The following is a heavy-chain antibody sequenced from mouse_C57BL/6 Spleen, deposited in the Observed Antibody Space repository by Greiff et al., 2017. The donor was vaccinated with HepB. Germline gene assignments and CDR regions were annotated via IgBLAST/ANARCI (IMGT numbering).Heavy chain of an antibody. V-gene: IGHV7-1*01. D-gene: IGHD1-1*01. CDR1: GFTFSDFY. Sequence: EVNVVESGGGLVQSGRSLRLSCATSGFTFSDFYMEWVRQAPGKGLEWIAASRNKANDYTTEYSASVKGRFIVSRDTSQSILYLQMNALRAEDTAIYYCARDAGYYGSSQAFAYWGQGTLVTVSA. CDR3: ARDAGYYGSSQAFAY. CDR2: SRNKANDYTT. J-gene: IGHJ3*01.